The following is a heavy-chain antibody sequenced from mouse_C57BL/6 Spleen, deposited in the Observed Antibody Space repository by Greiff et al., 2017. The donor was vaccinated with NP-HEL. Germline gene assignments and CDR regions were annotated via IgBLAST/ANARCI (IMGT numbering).Heavy chain of an antibody. CDR2: INPKYGTT. D-gene: IGHD3-2*02. V-gene: IGHV1-39*01. Sequence: VQLQQSGPELVKPGASVKISCKASGYSFTDYNMNWVKQSNGKSLEWIGVINPKYGTTSSNKKFKGKATLTVDQSSSTAYMQLNSLTSEDSTVYYCARKAQSPFDYWGQGTTLTVSS. CDR3: ARKAQSPFDY. J-gene: IGHJ2*01. CDR1: GYSFTDYN.